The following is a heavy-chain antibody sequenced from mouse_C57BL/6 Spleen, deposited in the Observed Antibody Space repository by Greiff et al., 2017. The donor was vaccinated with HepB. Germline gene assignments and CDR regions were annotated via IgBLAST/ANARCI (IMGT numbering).Heavy chain of an antibody. CDR3: TNYDGYYLFAY. CDR1: GFTFSDAW. D-gene: IGHD2-3*01. V-gene: IGHV6-6*01. J-gene: IGHJ3*01. CDR2: IRNKDNNHAT. Sequence: EVKLEESGGGLVQPGGSMKLSCAASGFTFSDAWMDWVRQSPEKGLEWVAEIRNKDNNHATYYAESVKGRFTISRDDYKSSVYLQMDSLRAEDTGIYDCTNYDGYYLFAYWGQGTLVTVSA.